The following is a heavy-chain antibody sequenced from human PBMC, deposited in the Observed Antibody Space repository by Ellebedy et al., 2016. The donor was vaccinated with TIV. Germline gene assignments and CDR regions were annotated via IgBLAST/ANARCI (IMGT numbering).Heavy chain of an antibody. CDR1: GGSIRGSSYY. CDR3: ARDWRGYYYLDH. Sequence: MPGGSLRLSCTVSGGSIRGSSYYWGWIRQPPGKGLESIGTIYYSGSTYYHPSFWGRVPMSVDTSRNQFSLNLTSVTAADTAVYFCARDWRGYYYLDHWGLGTLVTVSS. CDR2: IYYSGST. D-gene: IGHD2-15*01. J-gene: IGHJ4*02. V-gene: IGHV4-39*07.